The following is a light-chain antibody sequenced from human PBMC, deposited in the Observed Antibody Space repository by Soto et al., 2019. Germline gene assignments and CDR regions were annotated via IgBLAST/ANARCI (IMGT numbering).Light chain of an antibody. CDR2: EVT. CDR3: SSYAGSISFVV. J-gene: IGLJ2*01. V-gene: IGLV2-8*01. Sequence: QSALTQPPSASGSPGQSVTISCTGTSSDIGGYNYVSWYQQHPGKAPKLIIYEVTKRPSGVPDRFSGPKSGNTASLIVSGLQAADEADYYCSSYAGSISFVVFGGGTKLTVL. CDR1: SSDIGGYNY.